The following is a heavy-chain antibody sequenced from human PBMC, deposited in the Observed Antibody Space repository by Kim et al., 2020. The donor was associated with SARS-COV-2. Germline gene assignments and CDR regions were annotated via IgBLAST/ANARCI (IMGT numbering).Heavy chain of an antibody. CDR1: GGSISSYY. J-gene: IGHJ4*02. CDR3: SSDITGRYYFVY. CDR2: IYYSGST. Sequence: SETLSLTCTVSGGSISSYYWSWIRQPPGKGLEWFGYIYYSGSTNYNPSLKSRVTLSVDTSKTQFSLNLSPVTAAATASYYFSSDITGRYYFVYWGQGPLV. D-gene: IGHD2-8*02. V-gene: IGHV4-59*13.